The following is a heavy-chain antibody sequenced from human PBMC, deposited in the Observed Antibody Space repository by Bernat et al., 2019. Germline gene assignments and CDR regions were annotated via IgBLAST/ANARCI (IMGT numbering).Heavy chain of an antibody. Sequence: QVQLVESGGRVVQPGTSLRLSCEASGFIFSSYGMHWVRQAPGKGLEWVGVIWWDASNTHYSDAVRGRFIISRDDSKNTLFLQMNSLRRDDTAIYYCARAAWSTLSAASTGADYWRQGTLVSVSS. V-gene: IGHV3-33*01. CDR3: ARAAWSTLSAASTGADY. CDR2: IWWDASNT. D-gene: IGHD6-25*01. J-gene: IGHJ4*02. CDR1: GFIFSSYG.